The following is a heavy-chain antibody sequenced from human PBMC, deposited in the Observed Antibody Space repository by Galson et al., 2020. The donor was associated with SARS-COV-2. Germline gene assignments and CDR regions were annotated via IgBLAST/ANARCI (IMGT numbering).Heavy chain of an antibody. D-gene: IGHD6-6*01. Sequence: SVKVSCKASGGTFSSYAISWVRQAPGQGLEWMGGLIPIFGTANYAQKFQGRVTITADESTSTAYMELSSLRAEDTAVYYWAGAHGRSIAARAYYVDCWGQGTLVTVSS. CDR2: LIPIFGTA. J-gene: IGHJ4*02. V-gene: IGHV1-69*13. CDR1: GGTFSSYA. CDR3: AGAHGRSIAARAYYVDC.